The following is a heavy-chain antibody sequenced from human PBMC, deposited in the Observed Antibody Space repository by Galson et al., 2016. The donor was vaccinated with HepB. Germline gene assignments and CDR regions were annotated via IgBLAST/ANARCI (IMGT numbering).Heavy chain of an antibody. D-gene: IGHD4/OR15-4a*01. CDR3: AKDTGPGAKGGYYYYYGMDV. CDR2: ISGSGAGT. J-gene: IGHJ6*02. Sequence: SLRLSCAASGFAFSTYAMSWVRQAPGKGLEWVSAISGSGAGTYYAGSVKGRFTISRDNSKNTLYLQMNSLRAADTAVYYCAKDTGPGAKGGYYYYYGMDVWGRGTTVTVSS. CDR1: GFAFSTYA. V-gene: IGHV3-23*01.